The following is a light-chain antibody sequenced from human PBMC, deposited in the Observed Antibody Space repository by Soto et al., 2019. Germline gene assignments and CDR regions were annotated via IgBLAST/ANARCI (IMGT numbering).Light chain of an antibody. V-gene: IGLV2-8*01. CDR1: SSDVGGYNY. CDR2: EVT. Sequence: QSALTQPPSASGSPGQSVTISCTGTSSDVGGYNYVSWYLQHPGKAPKLMIFEVTERPSGVPDRFSGSKSGNTASLTVSGLQAEDEADYYCRSYAGSSNFGVFGTGTKLTVL. CDR3: RSYAGSSNFGV. J-gene: IGLJ1*01.